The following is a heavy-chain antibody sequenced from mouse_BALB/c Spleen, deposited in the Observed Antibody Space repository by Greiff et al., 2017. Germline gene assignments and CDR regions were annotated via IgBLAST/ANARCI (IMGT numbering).Heavy chain of an antibody. V-gene: IGHV6-6*02. J-gene: IGHJ2*01. Sequence: DVMLVESGGGLVQPGGSMKLSCVASGFTFSNYWMNWVRQSPEKGLEWVAEIRLKSNNYATHYAESVKGRFTISRDDSKSSVYLQMNNLRAEDTGIYYCTRYGYYFDYWGQGTTLTVSS. CDR2: IRLKSNNYAT. CDR3: TRYGYYFDY. CDR1: GFTFSNYW. D-gene: IGHD1-2*01.